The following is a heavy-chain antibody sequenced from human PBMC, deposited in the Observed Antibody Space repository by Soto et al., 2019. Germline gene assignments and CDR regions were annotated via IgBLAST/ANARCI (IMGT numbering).Heavy chain of an antibody. J-gene: IGHJ3*02. CDR1: GYSVFSITAA. CDR2: TYYRSKWYN. CDR3: ARDRSGSGWFNAFDI. Sequence: SQTLSLTCAISGYSVFSITAALHWIRHSPSRGLEWLGRTYYRSKWYNDYAVSVKSRITINPDTSKHQFSLQLNSVTPEDTAVYYCARDRSGSGWFNAFDIWGHGKMVTVSS. D-gene: IGHD6-19*01. V-gene: IGHV6-1*01.